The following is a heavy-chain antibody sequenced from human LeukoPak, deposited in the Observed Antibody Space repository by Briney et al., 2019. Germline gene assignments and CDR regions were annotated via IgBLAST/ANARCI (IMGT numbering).Heavy chain of an antibody. CDR2: FDPEDGET. CDR3: ATTDYYGDSGAADY. D-gene: IGHD4-17*01. J-gene: IGHJ4*02. CDR1: GYTLTELS. Sequence: ASVKVSCKVSGYTLTELSMHWVRQAPGKGLEWMGGFDPEDGETIYAQKFQGRVTMTEDTSTDTAYMELSSLRSEDTAVYYCATTDYYGDSGAADYWGQGTLVTVSS. V-gene: IGHV1-24*01.